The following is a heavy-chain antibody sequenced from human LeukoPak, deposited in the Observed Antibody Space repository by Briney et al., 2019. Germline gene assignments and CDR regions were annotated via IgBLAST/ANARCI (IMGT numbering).Heavy chain of an antibody. CDR2: IYYSGST. D-gene: IGHD3-10*01. J-gene: IGHJ5*02. CDR3: ARILNYYGSGSPYWFDP. CDR1: GCSISSYY. Sequence: SETLSLTCTVSGCSISSYYWSWIRQPPGKGLEWIGYIYYSGSTKYNPSLMSRGTISVDTSKNQLSLKLSSVTAADTAVYYCARILNYYGSGSPYWFDPWGQGTLVTVSS. V-gene: IGHV4-59*01.